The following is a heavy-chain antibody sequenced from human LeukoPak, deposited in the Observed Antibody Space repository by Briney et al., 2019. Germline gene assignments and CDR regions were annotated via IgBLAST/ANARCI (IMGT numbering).Heavy chain of an antibody. D-gene: IGHD2-2*01. CDR2: FDPEDGET. J-gene: IGHJ5*02. V-gene: IGHV1-24*01. CDR3: ARDGVDCSSTSCLNWFDP. Sequence: ASVKVSCKVSGYTLTELSMHWVRQAPGKGLEWMGGFDPEDGETIYAQKFQGRVTMTEDTSTDTAYMELSSLRSEDTALYYCARDGVDCSSTSCLNWFDPWGQGTLVTVSS. CDR1: GYTLTELS.